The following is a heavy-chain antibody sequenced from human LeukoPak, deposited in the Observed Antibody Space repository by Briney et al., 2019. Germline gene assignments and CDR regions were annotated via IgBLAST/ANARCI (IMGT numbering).Heavy chain of an antibody. J-gene: IGHJ6*03. CDR3: ARGERGDYYMDV. V-gene: IGHV1-8*03. CDR2: MNSNSSNT. CDR1: GYTFINHD. D-gene: IGHD1-1*01. Sequence: ASVKVSCKGYGYTFINHDIDWVRQAAGQGLEWMGWMNSNSSNTGYAQKFQGRVTFTRDTSISTAYMELSSLRSEDTAVYYCARGERGDYYMDVWGKGTTVTVSS.